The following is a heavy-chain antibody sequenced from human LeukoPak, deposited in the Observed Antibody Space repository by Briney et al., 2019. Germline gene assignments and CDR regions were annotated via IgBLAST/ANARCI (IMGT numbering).Heavy chain of an antibody. CDR2: IYYSGST. CDR1: GGSISNGDYY. V-gene: IGHV4-31*03. D-gene: IGHD6-19*01. J-gene: IGHJ2*01. CDR3: ARTILGYSSQYFDL. Sequence: SETLSLTCTVSGGSISNGDYYWSWIRQHPGKGLEWIGYIYYSGSTYYNPSLKSRVTVSLDPSKNQFSLKLSSVTAADTAVYYCARTILGYSSQYFDLWGRGTLVTVSS.